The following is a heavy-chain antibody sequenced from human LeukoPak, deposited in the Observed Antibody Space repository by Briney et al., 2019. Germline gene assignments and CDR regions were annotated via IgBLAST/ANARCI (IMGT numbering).Heavy chain of an antibody. D-gene: IGHD4-17*01. CDR1: GFTFSGYA. Sequence: GGSLRLSCAASGFTFSGYAMSWVRQAPGKGLEWVSAISGSGGSRYYADSVKGRFTISRDNSKNTLYLQMNSLRAEDTAVYYCAKDQQVTTIFTIDYWGQGTLVTVSS. V-gene: IGHV3-23*01. CDR2: ISGSGGSR. CDR3: AKDQQVTTIFTIDY. J-gene: IGHJ4*02.